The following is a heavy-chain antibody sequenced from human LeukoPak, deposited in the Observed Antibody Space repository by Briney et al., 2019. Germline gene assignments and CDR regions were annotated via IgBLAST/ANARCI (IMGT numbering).Heavy chain of an antibody. J-gene: IGHJ5*02. CDR1: GFTFSSYG. CDR2: IRYDGSNK. D-gene: IGHD2-2*01. Sequence: PGGSLRLSCAASGFTFSSYGMHWVRQAPGKGLEWVAFIRYDGSNKYYADSVKGRFTISRDNSKNTLYLQMNSLRAEDTAVYYCAKVKTRGYCSSTSCYPEYWFDPWGQGTLVTVSS. V-gene: IGHV3-30*02. CDR3: AKVKTRGYCSSTSCYPEYWFDP.